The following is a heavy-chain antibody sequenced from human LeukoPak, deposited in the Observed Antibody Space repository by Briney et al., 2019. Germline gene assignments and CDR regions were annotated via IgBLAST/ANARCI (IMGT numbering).Heavy chain of an antibody. J-gene: IGHJ5*02. CDR3: ARGTPGVVVAATGNWFDP. V-gene: IGHV3-21*01. Sequence: GGSLRLSCAASGFTFSNAWMSWVRQAPGKGLEWVSSISSSSSYIYYADSVKGRFTISRDNAKNSLYLQMNSLRAEDTAVYYCARGTPGVVVAATGNWFDPWGQGTLVTVSS. D-gene: IGHD2-15*01. CDR2: ISSSSSYI. CDR1: GFTFSNAW.